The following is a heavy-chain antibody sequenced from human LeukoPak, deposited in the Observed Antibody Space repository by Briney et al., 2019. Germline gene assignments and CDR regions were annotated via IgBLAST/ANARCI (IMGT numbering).Heavy chain of an antibody. CDR2: IYYSGST. CDR3: ARHAYSYGIFDY. D-gene: IGHD5-18*01. CDR1: GGSISSSSYY. V-gene: IGHV4-39*01. Sequence: SETLSLTCTVSGGSISSSSYYWGWIRQPPGKGLEWIGSIYYSGSTYYNPSLKSRVTISVDTSKNQFSLKLSSVTAADTAVYYCARHAYSYGIFDYWGQGTLVTVSS. J-gene: IGHJ4*02.